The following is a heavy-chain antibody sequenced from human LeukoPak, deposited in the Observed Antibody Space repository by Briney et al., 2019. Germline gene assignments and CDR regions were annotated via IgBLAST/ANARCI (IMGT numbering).Heavy chain of an antibody. CDR2: IYYSGST. D-gene: IGHD3-22*01. CDR1: GGSISSGDYY. Sequence: SQTLSLTCTVSGGSISSGDYYWSWIRQPPGKGLEWIGYIYYSGSTYYNPSLESRVTISVDTSKNQFSLKLSSVTAADTAVYYCAREEYDSSGYYYGVDDWGQGTLVTVSS. CDR3: AREEYDSSGYYYGVDD. J-gene: IGHJ4*02. V-gene: IGHV4-30-4*01.